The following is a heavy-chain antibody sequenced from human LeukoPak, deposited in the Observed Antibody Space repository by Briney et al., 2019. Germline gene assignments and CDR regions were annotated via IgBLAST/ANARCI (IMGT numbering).Heavy chain of an antibody. V-gene: IGHV1-2*02. CDR2: INPNSGGT. Sequence: ASVKVSCKASGYTFTGYYMHWVRQAPGQGLEWMGWINPNSGGTNYAQKFQGRVTMTRDTSISTAYMELSRLRSDDTAVYYCARPPTPGIAVAGFDYWAREPWSPSPQ. CDR3: ARPPTPGIAVAGFDY. D-gene: IGHD6-19*01. J-gene: IGHJ4*02. CDR1: GYTFTGYY.